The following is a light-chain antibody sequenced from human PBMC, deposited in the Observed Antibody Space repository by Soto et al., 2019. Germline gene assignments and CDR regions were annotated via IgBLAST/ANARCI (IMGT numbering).Light chain of an antibody. Sequence: EIVMTQSPATLSVSPGERATLPCRASQSVSSDLAWYQQKPGQAPRLLIYGASTRATGVPARFSGSGSGTDFTLTISSLQSEDFAVYYCQHYNNWPLTFGGGTKVEIK. CDR2: GAS. V-gene: IGKV3-15*01. CDR3: QHYNNWPLT. CDR1: QSVSSD. J-gene: IGKJ4*01.